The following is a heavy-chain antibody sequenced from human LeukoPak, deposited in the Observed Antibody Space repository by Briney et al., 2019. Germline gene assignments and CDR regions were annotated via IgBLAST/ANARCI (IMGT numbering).Heavy chain of an antibody. Sequence: ASDTLSLTCTVSCGSVSSGRYFWSWIRQPPGGGQGGIEYIHYSRHTNYNPSLKSRVTISVDASKHQFSLKLSSVSAADTAVYYCAREFGELVGFDYWGQGPLVTVST. CDR1: CGSVSSGRYF. D-gene: IGHD3-10*01. CDR3: AREFGELVGFDY. J-gene: IGHJ4*02. V-gene: IGHV4-61*01. CDR2: IHYSRHT.